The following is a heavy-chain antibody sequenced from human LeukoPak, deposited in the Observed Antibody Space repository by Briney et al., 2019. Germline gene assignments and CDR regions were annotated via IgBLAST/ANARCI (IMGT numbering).Heavy chain of an antibody. V-gene: IGHV3-30-3*01. D-gene: IGHD3-22*01. J-gene: IGHJ4*02. CDR2: ISYDGSNK. Sequence: GRSPRLSCEASGFNFSSYAMHWVRQAPGKGLEWVAVISYDGSNKYYADSVKGRFTISRDNSKNTLYLQMNSLRAEDTAVYYCAREYYSDSSSSDYWGQGTLVTVSS. CDR3: AREYYSDSSSSDY. CDR1: GFNFSSYA.